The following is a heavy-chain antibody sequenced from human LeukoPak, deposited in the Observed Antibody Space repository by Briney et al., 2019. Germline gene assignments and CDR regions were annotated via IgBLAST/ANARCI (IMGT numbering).Heavy chain of an antibody. CDR1: GGSISSSSYY. CDR3: ARCYYDSSGYYYSGHWFDP. V-gene: IGHV4-39*01. D-gene: IGHD3-22*01. CDR2: IYYSGST. Sequence: PSETLSLTCTVSGGSISSSSYYWGWIRQPPGKGLEWIGSIYYSGSTYYNPSLKSRVTISVDTSKNQLSLKLSSVTAADTAVYYCARCYYDSSGYYYSGHWFDPWGQGTLVTVSS. J-gene: IGHJ5*02.